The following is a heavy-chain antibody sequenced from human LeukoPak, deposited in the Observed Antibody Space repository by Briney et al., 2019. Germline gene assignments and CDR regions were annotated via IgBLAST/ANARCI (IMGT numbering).Heavy chain of an antibody. V-gene: IGHV1-18*01. CDR2: ISAYNGNT. CDR3: ARVSRYYYGSGSPSNWFDP. CDR1: GYTFTSYG. J-gene: IGHJ5*02. D-gene: IGHD3-10*01. Sequence: ASVKVSCKASGYTFTSYGISWVRQAPGQGLEWVGWISAYNGNTNYAQKLQGRVTMTTDTSTSTAYMELRSLRSDDTAVYYCARVSRYYYGSGSPSNWFDPWGQGTLVTVSS.